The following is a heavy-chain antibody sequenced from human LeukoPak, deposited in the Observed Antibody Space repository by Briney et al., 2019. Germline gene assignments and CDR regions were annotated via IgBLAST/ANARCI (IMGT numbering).Heavy chain of an antibody. V-gene: IGHV3-69-1*02. Sequence: KPGGSLRLSCSASGFTFSDYYMTWFSQAPGKGLEWVSSISGLSSHIYYGDSVKGRFSISRDNAKNSLYLQMNSLGAEDTAVYYCGRAFPPLRTSSAGDLWGQGTLVTVSS. D-gene: IGHD3-16*01. CDR3: GRAFPPLRTSSAGDL. CDR2: ISGLSSHI. CDR1: GFTFSDYY. J-gene: IGHJ4*02.